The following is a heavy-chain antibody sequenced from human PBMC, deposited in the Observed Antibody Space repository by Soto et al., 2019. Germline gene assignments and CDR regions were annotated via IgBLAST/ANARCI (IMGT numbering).Heavy chain of an antibody. Sequence: SETLSLTCTVSGGSISSGDYYWSWIRQPPGKGLEWIGYIYYSGSTYYNPSLKSRVTISVDTSKNQFSLKLSSVTAADTAVYYCARESAMVTLGASYYYGMDVWGQGTTVPVSS. V-gene: IGHV4-30-4*02. J-gene: IGHJ6*02. CDR3: ARESAMVTLGASYYYGMDV. CDR1: GGSISSGDYY. D-gene: IGHD5-18*01. CDR2: IYYSGST.